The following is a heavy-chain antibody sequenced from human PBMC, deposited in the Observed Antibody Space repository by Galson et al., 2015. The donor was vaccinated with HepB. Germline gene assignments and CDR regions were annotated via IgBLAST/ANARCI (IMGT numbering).Heavy chain of an antibody. CDR3: ARDLYGDYVWRYFDY. J-gene: IGHJ4*02. CDR2: IYYSGST. CDR1: GGSISSGGYY. D-gene: IGHD4-17*01. Sequence: TLSLTCTVSGGSISSGGYYWSWIRQHPGKGLEWIGYIYYSGSTYYNPSLKSRVTISVDTSKNQFSLKLSSVTAADTAVYYCARDLYGDYVWRYFDYWGQGTLVIVSS. V-gene: IGHV4-31*03.